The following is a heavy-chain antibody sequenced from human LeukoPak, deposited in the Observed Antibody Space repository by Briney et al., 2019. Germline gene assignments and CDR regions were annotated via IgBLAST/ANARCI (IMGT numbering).Heavy chain of an antibody. J-gene: IGHJ3*02. CDR2: IYIGGGT. D-gene: IGHD6-6*01. V-gene: IGHV3-66*02. CDR3: ARDRPIQGDDAFDI. CDR1: GFTVSSNY. Sequence: PGGSLRLSCAASGFTVSSNYMGWVRQAPGKGLEWVSVIYIGGGTYYADSVKGRFTISRDNSKNTLYLQMNSLRAEDTAVYYCARDRPIQGDDAFDIWGQGTMVTVSS.